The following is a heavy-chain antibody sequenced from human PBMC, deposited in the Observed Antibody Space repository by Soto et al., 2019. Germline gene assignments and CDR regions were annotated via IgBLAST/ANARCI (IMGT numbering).Heavy chain of an antibody. J-gene: IGHJ4*02. Sequence: QPVGSLRLSCEASGFTFDDYSMYWVRQSPGKGLEWVSLISWDGVGTYYADSVKGRFTISRDNSKHSLYLQMNSLRTEDTAFYYCAKDVQLHGFDLFLGGVDYWGQGTLVTVSS. D-gene: IGHD1-1*01. CDR2: ISWDGVGT. CDR3: AKDVQLHGFDLFLGGVDY. V-gene: IGHV3-43*01. CDR1: GFTFDDYS.